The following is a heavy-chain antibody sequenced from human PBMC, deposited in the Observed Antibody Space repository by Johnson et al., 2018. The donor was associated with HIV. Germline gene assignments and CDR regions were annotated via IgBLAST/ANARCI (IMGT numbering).Heavy chain of an antibody. CDR3: ARVTLIVVVIHAFDI. V-gene: IGHV3-48*04. Sequence: VQVLESGGGLVQPGGSLRLSCAASGFNFSSHWMHWVRQVPGKGLEWLSYISSSGTAKYYADSVKGRFTISRDNAKNSLYLQMNSLRAEDTAVYYCARVTLIVVVIHAFDIWGQGTMVTVSS. CDR1: GFNFSSHW. D-gene: IGHD3-22*01. J-gene: IGHJ3*02. CDR2: ISSSGTAK.